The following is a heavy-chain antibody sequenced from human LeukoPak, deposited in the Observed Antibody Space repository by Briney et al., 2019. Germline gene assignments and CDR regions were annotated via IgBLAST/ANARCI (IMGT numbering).Heavy chain of an antibody. CDR1: GGSISSYY. CDR3: ASDLDCSGGSCYSQ. Sequence: SETLSLTCTVSGGSISSYYWSWIRQPPGKGLEWIGYIYTSGSTNYNPSLKSRVTISVDTSKNQFSLKLSSVTAADTAVYYCASDLDCSGGSCYSQWGQGTLVTVSS. CDR2: IYTSGST. V-gene: IGHV4-4*09. J-gene: IGHJ4*02. D-gene: IGHD2-15*01.